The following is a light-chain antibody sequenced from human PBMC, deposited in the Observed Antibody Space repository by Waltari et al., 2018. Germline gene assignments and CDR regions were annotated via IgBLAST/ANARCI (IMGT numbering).Light chain of an antibody. Sequence: QSALTQPASVSGSPGQSITLSCAGTSSDPGTYNFFSWYQHRPGKAPKLMIYEDTQRPSGVSDRFSGSKSGNTASLRISGLQAEDEADYYCCSYADSNVVFGGGTKLTV. J-gene: IGLJ2*01. CDR1: SSDPGTYNF. CDR2: EDT. CDR3: CSYADSNVV. V-gene: IGLV2-23*01.